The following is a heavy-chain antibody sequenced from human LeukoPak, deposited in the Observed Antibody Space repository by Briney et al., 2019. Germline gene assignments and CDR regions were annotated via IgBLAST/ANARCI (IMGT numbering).Heavy chain of an antibody. CDR1: GFTFSDYY. CDR2: ISSSSSYT. Sequence: GGSLRLSCAASGFTFSDYYMSWIRQAPGKGLEWVSYISSSSSYTNYADSVKGLFTISRDNAKNSLYLQMNSLRAEDTAVYYCARGSTYYDSSGQVPFDYWGRGTLVTVSS. V-gene: IGHV3-11*06. J-gene: IGHJ4*02. CDR3: ARGSTYYDSSGQVPFDY. D-gene: IGHD3-22*01.